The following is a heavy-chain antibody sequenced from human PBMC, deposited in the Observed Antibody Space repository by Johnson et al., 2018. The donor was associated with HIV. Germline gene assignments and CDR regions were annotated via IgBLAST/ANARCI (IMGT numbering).Heavy chain of an antibody. CDR1: GFTFSSFD. D-gene: IGHD1-26*01. J-gene: IGHJ3*02. CDR2: ISYDGSNK. CDR3: ARGGGSSVAFDI. V-gene: IGHV3-30*14. Sequence: VQLVESGGGVVQPGRSLRLSCAASGFTFSSFDMHWVLQAPGKGLEWVALISYDGSNKYYADSVKGRFTISRDNSKNTLYLQMNSLRAEDTAVYYCARGGGSSVAFDIWGQGTMVTVSS.